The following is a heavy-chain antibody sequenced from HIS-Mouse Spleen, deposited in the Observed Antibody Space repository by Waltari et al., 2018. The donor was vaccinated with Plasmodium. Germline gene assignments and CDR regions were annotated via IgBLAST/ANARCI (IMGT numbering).Heavy chain of an antibody. CDR1: GFTFSSYS. J-gene: IGHJ2*01. V-gene: IGHV3-21*01. Sequence: EVQLVESGGGLVKPGGSLRLSCAASGFTFSSYSMNWVRQAPGKGLEWVSSISRSSSYIYYADSVKGRFTIYRDNAKNSLYLQMNSLRAEDTAVYYCAREDILTAYYNDYWYFDLWGRGTLVTVSS. CDR3: AREDILTAYYNDYWYFDL. D-gene: IGHD3-9*01. CDR2: ISRSSSYI.